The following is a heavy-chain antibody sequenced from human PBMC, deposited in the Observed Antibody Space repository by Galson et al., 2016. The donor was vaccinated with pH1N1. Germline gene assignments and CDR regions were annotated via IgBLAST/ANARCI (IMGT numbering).Heavy chain of an antibody. Sequence: LRLSCAASGFTFSTYWMHWVRQAPGKGLEWVANIKQDGSEKCYLDSVKGRFTISRDNAKESLFLQMNSLRAEDTAVYYCAKGGLAPGNYWGQGTLVTVSS. CDR2: IKQDGSEK. CDR3: AKGGLAPGNY. J-gene: IGHJ4*02. CDR1: GFTFSTYW. V-gene: IGHV3-7*01. D-gene: IGHD6-19*01.